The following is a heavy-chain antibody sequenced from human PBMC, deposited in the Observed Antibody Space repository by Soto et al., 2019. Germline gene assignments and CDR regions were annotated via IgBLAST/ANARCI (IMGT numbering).Heavy chain of an antibody. CDR3: ARGNLRFDFDP. J-gene: IGHJ4*02. CDR2: ISADGTNT. D-gene: IGHD3-16*01. Sequence: QIQLVESGGDVVQPGRSLRLSCTASGFNFGFFGMHWVRQAPGKGLEWVAFISADGTNTYYAESVRGRFTLSRDNSMRTGYLQMNTLRDDDTDLYFCARGNLRFDFDPWGRGTLVTVSS. V-gene: IGHV3-30*03. CDR1: GFNFGFFG.